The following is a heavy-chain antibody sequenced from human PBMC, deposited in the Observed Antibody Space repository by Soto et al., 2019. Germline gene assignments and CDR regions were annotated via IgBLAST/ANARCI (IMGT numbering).Heavy chain of an antibody. CDR1: GFSFENYG. J-gene: IGHJ4*02. CDR2: IWFNGSER. Sequence: QVQLVESGGGVVQPGRSLRLSCAASGFSFENYGMHWVRQAPGKGLEWVAAIWFNGSERKYGDSVKGRFTISRDNSKNTVFLQMSSLSAEDTAVYYCVRGNGYTYGPFDNWVQGTLVTVSS. D-gene: IGHD5-18*01. CDR3: VRGNGYTYGPFDN. V-gene: IGHV3-33*01.